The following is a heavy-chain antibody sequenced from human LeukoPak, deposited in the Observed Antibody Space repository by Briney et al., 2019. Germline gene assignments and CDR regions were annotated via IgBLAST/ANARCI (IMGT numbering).Heavy chain of an antibody. CDR2: ISYDGSNK. V-gene: IGHV3-30-3*01. CDR3: ARDLRDYFDY. Sequence: GGSLRLSCAASGFTFSSYAMHWVRQAPGKGLEWVAVISYDGSNKYYADSVKGRLTISRDNSKNTLYLQMNSLRAEDTAVYYCARDLRDYFDYWGQGTLVTVSS. J-gene: IGHJ4*02. CDR1: GFTFSSYA.